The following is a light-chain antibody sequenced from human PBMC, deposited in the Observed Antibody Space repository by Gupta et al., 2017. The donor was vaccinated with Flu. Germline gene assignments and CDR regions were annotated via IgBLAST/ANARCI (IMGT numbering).Light chain of an antibody. J-gene: IGKJ1*01. CDR3: MQRAHWPWA. CDR2: LVS. Sequence: DVVMTQSPPSLSVSLGQPASLSCRSSQSLVYSDGSTVLHWIQPRPGQSPRRLIYLVSHRDPGVPDRFSGSGSGNELTLKISRVEAKNVGIYSCMQRAHWPWAFGQGTKVEIK. V-gene: IGKV2-30*01. CDR1: QSLVYSDGSTV.